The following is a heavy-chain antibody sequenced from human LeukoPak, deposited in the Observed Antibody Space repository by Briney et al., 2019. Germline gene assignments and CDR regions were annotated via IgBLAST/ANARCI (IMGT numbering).Heavy chain of an antibody. Sequence: GGSLRLSCAASGFTFSNYGMHWVRQAPGKGLEWVSSISTTSRYIYYADSVKGRFTISRDNAKDSLYLQMNSLRAEDTAVYYCARDRPLYYYDKGAREEVAFDIWGQGTMVTVSS. CDR1: GFTFSNYG. CDR3: ARDRPLYYYDKGAREEVAFDI. J-gene: IGHJ3*02. CDR2: ISTTSRYI. V-gene: IGHV3-21*01. D-gene: IGHD3-22*01.